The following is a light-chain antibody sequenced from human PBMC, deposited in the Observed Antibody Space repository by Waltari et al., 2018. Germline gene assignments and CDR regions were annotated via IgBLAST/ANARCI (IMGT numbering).Light chain of an antibody. J-gene: IGKJ1*01. CDR2: VAS. V-gene: IGKV1-39*01. Sequence: DIQMTQSPSSLSASVGDRVTITCRASQSISSYLNWYQQKPGKAPKRLIYVASSLESGVPSRFSGSGSGTDFTLTISSLQPEDFATYYCQQSYSTPWTFGQGTKVDIK. CDR1: QSISSY. CDR3: QQSYSTPWT.